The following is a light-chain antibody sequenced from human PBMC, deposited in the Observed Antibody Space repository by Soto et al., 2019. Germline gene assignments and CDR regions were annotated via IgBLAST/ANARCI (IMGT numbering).Light chain of an antibody. CDR3: GTWDSSLSALYV. V-gene: IGLV1-51*01. CDR1: SSNIGNNY. Sequence: QSVLTQPPSASAAPGQKVTISCSGSSSNIGNNYVSWYQQLPGTAPKLLIYDNNKRPSGIPDRFSGSKSGTSATLGITGLQTGDEADYYCGTWDSSLSALYVFGTGTKV. CDR2: DNN. J-gene: IGLJ1*01.